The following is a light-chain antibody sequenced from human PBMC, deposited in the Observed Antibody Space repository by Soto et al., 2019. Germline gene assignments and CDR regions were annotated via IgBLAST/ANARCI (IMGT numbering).Light chain of an antibody. CDR1: QSVSSN. Sequence: EILMRQSPATLSVSPGERATLSCRASQSVSSNLAWYQQKPGQAPRLLIYGASTRATGIPARFSGSGSGTEFTLTISSLQSEDFAVYYCQQYNNWPYTFGQGTKVDIK. J-gene: IGKJ2*01. CDR2: GAS. V-gene: IGKV3-15*01. CDR3: QQYNNWPYT.